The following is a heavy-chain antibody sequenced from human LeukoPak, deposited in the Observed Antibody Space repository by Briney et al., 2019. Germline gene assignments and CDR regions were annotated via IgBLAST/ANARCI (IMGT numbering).Heavy chain of an antibody. CDR1: GYTFTSYY. D-gene: IGHD5-24*01. Sequence: ASVKVSCKASGYTFTSYYMHWVRQAPGQGLEWMGIINPSGGSTSYAQKFQGRVTMTRDMSTSTVYMELSRLRSDDTAVYYCARAVVRLQFTGGYWGQGTLVTVSS. CDR2: INPSGGST. J-gene: IGHJ4*02. CDR3: ARAVVRLQFTGGY. V-gene: IGHV1-46*01.